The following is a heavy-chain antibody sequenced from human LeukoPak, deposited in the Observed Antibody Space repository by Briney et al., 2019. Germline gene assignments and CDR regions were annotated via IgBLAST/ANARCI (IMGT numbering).Heavy chain of an antibody. V-gene: IGHV3-30*03. Sequence: PGGSLRLSCAASGPTFSSHAMHWVRQAPGKGLEWVGVISPDGSNQYYIDSVKGRFTISRDDSKNTLYLQMNSLRTEDTAVYYCAGAIGYFDYWGQGTLVTVSP. D-gene: IGHD2-21*01. J-gene: IGHJ4*02. CDR3: AGAIGYFDY. CDR2: ISPDGSNQ. CDR1: GPTFSSHA.